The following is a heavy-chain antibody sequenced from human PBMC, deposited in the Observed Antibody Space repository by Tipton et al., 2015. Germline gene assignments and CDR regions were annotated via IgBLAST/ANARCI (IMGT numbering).Heavy chain of an antibody. V-gene: IGHV4-59*01. D-gene: IGHD3-10*01. CDR3: ARGHYVSRMDV. Sequence: LRLSCAFSGGSFSDYYCTWIRQPPGKGLEWIGYIYYSGSTNYNPSLKSRVTISVDTSKNQFSLKLSSVTAADTAVYYCARGHYVSRMDVWGQGTTVTVSS. CDR2: IYYSGST. J-gene: IGHJ6*02. CDR1: GGSFSDYY.